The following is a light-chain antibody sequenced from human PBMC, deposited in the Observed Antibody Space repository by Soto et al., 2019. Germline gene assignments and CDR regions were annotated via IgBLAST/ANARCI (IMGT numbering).Light chain of an antibody. CDR3: AAWDDTLKRDV. CDR1: NSNIGSNT. CDR2: YNN. Sequence: QSVLTQPPSASETPGQTVSISCSGSNSNIGSNTVNWYQHLPGTAPKLLIYYNNQRPSGVPDRFSGSKSGTSASLAISGLQSEDESDYYCAAWDDTLKRDVFGTGTKVTVL. J-gene: IGLJ1*01. V-gene: IGLV1-44*01.